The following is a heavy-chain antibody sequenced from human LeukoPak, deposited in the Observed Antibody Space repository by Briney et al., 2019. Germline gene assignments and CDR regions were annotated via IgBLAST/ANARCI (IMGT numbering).Heavy chain of an antibody. V-gene: IGHV3-9*01. CDR1: GFTFDDYA. CDR2: ISWNSGSI. J-gene: IGHJ4*02. Sequence: GRSLRLSCAASGFTFDDYAMHWVRQAPGKGLEWVSGISWNSGSIGYADSVKGRFTISRDNAKNSLYLQMNSLRAEDTALYYCAKGGLRALSGYSNFDYWGQGTLVTVSS. CDR3: AKGGLRALSGYSNFDY. D-gene: IGHD3-22*01.